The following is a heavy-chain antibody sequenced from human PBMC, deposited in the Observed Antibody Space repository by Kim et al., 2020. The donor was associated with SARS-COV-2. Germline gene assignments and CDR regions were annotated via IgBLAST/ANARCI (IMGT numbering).Heavy chain of an antibody. V-gene: IGHV3-53*01. CDR2: GGGP. J-gene: IGHJ4*02. D-gene: IGHD1-26*01. Sequence: GGGPSYADSVKGRFTVSSDKSKNTLSLQMDSLGVEDTAVYYCAKWENGFYWGQGTLVSVSS. CDR3: AKWENGFY.